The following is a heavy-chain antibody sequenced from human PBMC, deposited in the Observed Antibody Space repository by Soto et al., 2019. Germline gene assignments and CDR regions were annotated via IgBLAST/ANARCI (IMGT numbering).Heavy chain of an antibody. D-gene: IGHD2-15*01. CDR2: INHSGIT. V-gene: IGHV4-34*01. CDR1: GGSFNYYY. J-gene: IGHJ6*02. Sequence: SETLSLTCGVYGGSFNYYYWNWIRQPPGKGLEWIGEINHSGITNYNPSLKSRVTISVDTSKNQFSLRLSSVAAADTAVYYCARGYCSGGSCYYYGMDVWGQGTTVTVSS. CDR3: ARGYCSGGSCYYYGMDV.